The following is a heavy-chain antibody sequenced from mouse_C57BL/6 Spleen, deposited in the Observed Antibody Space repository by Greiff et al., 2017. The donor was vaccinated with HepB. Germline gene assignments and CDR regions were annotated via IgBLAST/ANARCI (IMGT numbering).Heavy chain of an antibody. Sequence: QVQLQQSGPELVKPGASVKISCKASGYAFSSSWMNWVKQRPGKGLEWIGRIYPGDGDTNYNGKFKGKATLTADKSSSTAYMQLSSLTSEDSAVYFCARALYPKDYAMDYWGQGTSVTVSS. D-gene: IGHD2-1*01. CDR1: GYAFSSSW. CDR2: IYPGDGDT. CDR3: ARALYPKDYAMDY. J-gene: IGHJ4*01. V-gene: IGHV1-82*01.